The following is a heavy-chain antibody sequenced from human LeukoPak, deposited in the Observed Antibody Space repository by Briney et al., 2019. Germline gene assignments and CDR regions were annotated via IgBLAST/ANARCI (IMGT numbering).Heavy chain of an antibody. D-gene: IGHD5-12*01. CDR2: INPSGGST. J-gene: IGHJ5*02. CDR3: ARGFLVGGVAAIFWFDP. V-gene: IGHV1-46*01. Sequence: VASVKVSCKASGYTFTGYYMHWVRQAPGQGLEWMGIINPSGGSTSYAQKFQGRVTMTRDMSTSTVYMELSSLRSEDTAVYYCARGFLVGGVAAIFWFDPWGQGTLVTVSS. CDR1: GYTFTGYY.